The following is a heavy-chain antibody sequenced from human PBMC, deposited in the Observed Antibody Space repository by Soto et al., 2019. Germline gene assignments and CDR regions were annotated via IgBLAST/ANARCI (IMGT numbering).Heavy chain of an antibody. J-gene: IGHJ4*02. CDR1: GGSISSSSYY. D-gene: IGHD5-18*01. CDR2: IYYSGST. V-gene: IGHV4-39*01. Sequence: QLQLQESGPGLVKPSETLSLTCTVSGGSISSSSYYWGWIRQPPGKGLEWIGSIYYSGSTYYNPSLKSRVTISVDTSKNQFSLKLSSVTAADTAVYYCARGLYTALYYFDYWGQGTLVTVSS. CDR3: ARGLYTALYYFDY.